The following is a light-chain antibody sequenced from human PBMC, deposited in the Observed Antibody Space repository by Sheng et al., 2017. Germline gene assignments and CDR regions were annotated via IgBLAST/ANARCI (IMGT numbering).Light chain of an antibody. J-gene: IGKJ4*01. CDR3: QQYDKWPLT. V-gene: IGKV3-15*01. Sequence: EIVLTQSPATLSVSPGETVTLSCRASQSVTTNLAWYHQKPGQPPRLLIYGASSRATGFPARLSGSGSGTEFTLTISSLQSEDFAVYYCQQYDKWPLTFGGGTKVEIK. CDR1: QSVTTN. CDR2: GAS.